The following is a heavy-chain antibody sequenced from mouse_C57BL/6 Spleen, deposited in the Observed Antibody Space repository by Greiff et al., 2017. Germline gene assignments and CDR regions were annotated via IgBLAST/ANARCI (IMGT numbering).Heavy chain of an antibody. V-gene: IGHV1-18*01. D-gene: IGHD2-4*01. J-gene: IGHJ4*01. CDR1: GYTFTDYN. CDR2: ITPNNGGT. CDR3: ARSRYDSFSMDY. Sequence: EVQLQQSGPELVKPGASVKLPCKASGYTFTDYNMDWVKPSHGKSLEWIGDITPNNGGTIYNQKFKGKATMTVDKSTSTAYMELRSLTSEYTAVYYCARSRYDSFSMDYWGQGTSVTVSS.